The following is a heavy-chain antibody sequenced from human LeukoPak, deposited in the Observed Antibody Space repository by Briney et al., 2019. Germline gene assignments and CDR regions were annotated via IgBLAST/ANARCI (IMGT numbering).Heavy chain of an antibody. CDR3: ARRYYSGSGSYPAHIDY. CDR1: GGSISSYY. J-gene: IGHJ4*02. Sequence: SETLSLTCTVSGGSISSYYWSWIRQPPGKGLEWIGYIYYSGSTYYNPSLKSRVTISVDTSKNQFSLKLSSVTAADTAVYYCARRYYSGSGSYPAHIDYWGQGTLVTVSS. D-gene: IGHD3-10*01. V-gene: IGHV4-59*08. CDR2: IYYSGST.